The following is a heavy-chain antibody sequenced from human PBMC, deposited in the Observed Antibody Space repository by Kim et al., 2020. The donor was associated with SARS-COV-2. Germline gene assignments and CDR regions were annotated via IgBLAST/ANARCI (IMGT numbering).Heavy chain of an antibody. Sequence: FQGRVTITADESTSTAYMELSSLRSEDTAVYYCARAGRDSSGYYGDAFDIWGQGTMVTVSS. D-gene: IGHD3-22*01. CDR3: ARAGRDSSGYYGDAFDI. V-gene: IGHV1-69*01. J-gene: IGHJ3*02.